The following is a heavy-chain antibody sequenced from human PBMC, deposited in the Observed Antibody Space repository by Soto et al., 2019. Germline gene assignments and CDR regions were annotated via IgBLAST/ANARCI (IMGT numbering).Heavy chain of an antibody. CDR2: ISYDGNNK. CDR1: GFIFHNFG. Sequence: GGSLRLSCAASGFIFHNFGMHWVRQAPGKGLEWVAVISYDGNNKYYADFVKGRFTISRDNSKNTLYLQMNSLRAEDTAVYYCAKGGRQWLVTSDFNYWGQGALVTVS. V-gene: IGHV3-30*18. D-gene: IGHD6-19*01. J-gene: IGHJ4*02. CDR3: AKGGRQWLVTSDFNY.